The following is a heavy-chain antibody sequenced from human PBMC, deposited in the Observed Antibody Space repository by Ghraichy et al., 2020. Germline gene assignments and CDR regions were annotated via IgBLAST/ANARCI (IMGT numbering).Heavy chain of an antibody. CDR2: IYQSGST. Sequence: SETLSLTCAVSGGSISTTSWWSWVLQPPGKGREWIGEIYQSGSTNYNPSLKSRVTISVDTTNNQFFLKLTSVTAADTAVYYCARTSTTAADTGDYWGQGTLVIVYS. D-gene: IGHD6-13*01. J-gene: IGHJ4*02. CDR1: GGSISTTSW. CDR3: ARTSTTAADTGDY. V-gene: IGHV4-4*02.